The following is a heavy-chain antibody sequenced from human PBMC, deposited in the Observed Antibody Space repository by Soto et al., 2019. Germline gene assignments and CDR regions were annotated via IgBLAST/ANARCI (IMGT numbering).Heavy chain of an antibody. Sequence: QVQLVQSGAEVKEPGASVTVSCKASGHTFSDYGITWVRQAPGQGLEWMGWISTYNGNTNYAQKLQDRVTITTDTSTSTVYREVRSLTSDDTAVYYCARDYDYVWWTYSHTHYYWGQGTLVTVSS. CDR1: GHTFSDYG. D-gene: IGHD3-16*01. CDR2: ISTYNGNT. CDR3: ARDYDYVWWTYSHTHYY. J-gene: IGHJ4*02. V-gene: IGHV1-18*01.